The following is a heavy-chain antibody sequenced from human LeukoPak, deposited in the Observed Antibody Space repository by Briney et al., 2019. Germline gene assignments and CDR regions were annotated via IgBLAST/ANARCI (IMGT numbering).Heavy chain of an antibody. D-gene: IGHD6-6*01. V-gene: IGHV3-23*01. CDR1: GFTFSSYA. CDR2: ISGSGGST. J-gene: IGHJ4*02. Sequence: LPGGSLRLSCAASGFTFSSYAMSWVRQAPGKGLEWVSAISGSGGSTYYADSVKGRFTISRDNSKNTLYLQMNSLRAEDTAVYYCAKDLSSSSEEIFDYWGQGTLVTVSS. CDR3: AKDLSSSSEEIFDY.